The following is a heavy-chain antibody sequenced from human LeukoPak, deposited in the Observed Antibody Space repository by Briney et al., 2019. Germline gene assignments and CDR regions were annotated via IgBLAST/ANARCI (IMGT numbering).Heavy chain of an antibody. CDR2: IIPIFGTA. Sequence: ASVKVSCKASGSTFTSYAISWVRQAPGQGLEWMGGIIPIFGTANYAQKFQGRVTITADKSTSTAYMELSSLRSEDTAVYYCASIRTRGYSYGYDDYWGQGTLVTVSS. V-gene: IGHV1-69*06. CDR1: GSTFTSYA. D-gene: IGHD5-18*01. CDR3: ASIRTRGYSYGYDDY. J-gene: IGHJ4*02.